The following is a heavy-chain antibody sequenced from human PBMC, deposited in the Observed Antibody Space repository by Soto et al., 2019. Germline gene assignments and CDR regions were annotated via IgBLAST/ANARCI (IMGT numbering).Heavy chain of an antibody. D-gene: IGHD2-2*01. V-gene: IGHV4-34*01. CDR2: INHSGST. CDR1: GGSFSGYY. Sequence: SETLSLTGSVYGGSFSGYYWSWIRQPPGKGLEWIGEINHSGSTNYNPSLKSRVTISVDTSKNQFSLKLSSVTAADTAVYYCARGASDVVVPAAMIGWFDPWGQGTLVTVSS. CDR3: ARGASDVVVPAAMIGWFDP. J-gene: IGHJ5*02.